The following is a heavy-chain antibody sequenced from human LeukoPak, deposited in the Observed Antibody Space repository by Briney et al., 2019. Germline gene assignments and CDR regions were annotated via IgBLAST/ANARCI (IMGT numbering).Heavy chain of an antibody. Sequence: PGGSLRLSCAASGFTFSSHWMHWVRQAPGKGLVWVSGISTDGSRPRYADSVNGRFTISRDNAKNTRYLQMNSLRAEDTAVYFCVRDGQGSTPLDYWGQGTLVTVSS. V-gene: IGHV3-74*01. CDR1: GFTFSSHW. CDR3: VRDGQGSTPLDY. D-gene: IGHD2-15*01. CDR2: ISTDGSRP. J-gene: IGHJ4*02.